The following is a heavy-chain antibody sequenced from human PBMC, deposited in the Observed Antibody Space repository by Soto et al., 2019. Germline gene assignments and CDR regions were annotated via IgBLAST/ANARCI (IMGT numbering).Heavy chain of an antibody. CDR2: IYYSGST. D-gene: IGHD5-12*01. J-gene: IGHJ4*02. Sequence: SETLSLTCTVSGGSSSSYYWSWIRQPPGKGLEWIGYIYYSGSTNYNPSLKSRVTISVDTSKNQFSLKLSSVTAADTAVYYCARVREGQMATLYYFDYWGQGSPVTVSS. V-gene: IGHV4-59*01. CDR1: GGSSSSYY. CDR3: ARVREGQMATLYYFDY.